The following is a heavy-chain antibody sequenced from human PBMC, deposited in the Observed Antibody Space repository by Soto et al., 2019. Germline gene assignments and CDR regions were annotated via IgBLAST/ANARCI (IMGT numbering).Heavy chain of an antibody. V-gene: IGHV1-69*01. CDR2: GSA. CDR1: GGTFSIYT. D-gene: IGHD2-15*01. Sequence: QVQRVQSGAEVKKPGSSGKVSCKASGGTFSIYTISWVRQAPGQGLEWMGGSANSAQKFQGRLTVTADESTSTVYLELSSLTSEDTAVYYCAREGPPDIAWFDPWGQGTLVSVSS. CDR3: AREGPPDIAWFDP. J-gene: IGHJ5*02.